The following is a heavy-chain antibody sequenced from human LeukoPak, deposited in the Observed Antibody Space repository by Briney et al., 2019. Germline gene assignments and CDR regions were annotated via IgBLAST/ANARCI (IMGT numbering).Heavy chain of an antibody. D-gene: IGHD6-6*01. Sequence: SVRVSCKASGVTFSSHAISWVRQAPGQGLEWMAGIIPIFGTANYAQKFQGRVTITTDESTSTAYMELSSLRSEDTAVYYCARDMRQLVLGGRGNWFDPWGQGTLVTVSS. CDR1: GVTFSSHA. CDR3: ARDMRQLVLGGRGNWFDP. J-gene: IGHJ5*02. V-gene: IGHV1-69*05. CDR2: IIPIFGTA.